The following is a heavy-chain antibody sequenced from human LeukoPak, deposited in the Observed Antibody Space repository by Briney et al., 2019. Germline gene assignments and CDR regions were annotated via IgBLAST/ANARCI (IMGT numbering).Heavy chain of an antibody. CDR3: AKDRMYYYDSGGYPDAFDI. CDR2: INPNRGGT. V-gene: IGHV1-2*06. CDR1: GYTFTGYY. J-gene: IGHJ3*02. D-gene: IGHD3-22*01. Sequence: ASVKVSCKASGYTFTGYYMNWVRQAPGQGPEWMGRINPNRGGTNYAQKFQGRVTMTRDTSINTAYMELSGLRSDDTAVYYCAKDRMYYYDSGGYPDAFDIWGQGTLVIVSS.